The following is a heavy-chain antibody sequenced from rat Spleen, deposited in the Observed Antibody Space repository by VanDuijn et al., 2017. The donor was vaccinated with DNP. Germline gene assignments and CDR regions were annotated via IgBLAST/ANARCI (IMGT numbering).Heavy chain of an antibody. Sequence: QVQLKESGPGLVQPSQTLSLTCTVAGFSLTSYNVHWVRQPPGKGLEWMGVLWNTGGTRYNSALKSRLSINRDTSKSQVFLKMNSLQTDDTAIYYCTRESWGYVMDAWGQGVMVTVSS. V-gene: IGHV2-41*01. J-gene: IGHJ4*01. CDR1: GFSLTSYN. D-gene: IGHD1-7*01. CDR2: LWNTGGT. CDR3: TRESWGYVMDA.